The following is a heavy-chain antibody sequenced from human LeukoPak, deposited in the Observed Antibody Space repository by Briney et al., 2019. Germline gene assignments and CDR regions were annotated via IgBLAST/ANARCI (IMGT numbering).Heavy chain of an antibody. CDR1: GGSVSSGSYY. Sequence: SETLSLTCTVSGGSVSSGSYYRSWIRQPPGKGLEWIGYIYYSGSTNYNPSLKSRVTISVDTSKNQFSLKLSSVTAADTAVYYCARIGTIKGNWFDPWGQGTLVTVSS. CDR3: ARIGTIKGNWFDP. V-gene: IGHV4-61*01. D-gene: IGHD5-12*01. CDR2: IYYSGST. J-gene: IGHJ5*02.